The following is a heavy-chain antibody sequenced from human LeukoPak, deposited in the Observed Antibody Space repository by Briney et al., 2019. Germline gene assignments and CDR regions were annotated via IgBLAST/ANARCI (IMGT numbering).Heavy chain of an antibody. CDR2: ISSSSSTI. J-gene: IGHJ4*02. V-gene: IGHV3-48*01. Sequence: GGSLRLSCAASGFTFSSYSMNWVRQAPGKGLEWVSYISSSSSTIYYADSVKGRFTISRDNAKNSLYLQMNSLRAEDTAVYYCARIAAAVWYYFDYWGQGTLVTVSS. CDR1: GFTFSSYS. CDR3: ARIAAAVWYYFDY. D-gene: IGHD6-13*01.